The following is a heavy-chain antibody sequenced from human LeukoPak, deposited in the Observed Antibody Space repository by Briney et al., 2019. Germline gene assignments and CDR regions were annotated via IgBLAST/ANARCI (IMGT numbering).Heavy chain of an antibody. CDR1: GYTFTSYG. J-gene: IGHJ4*02. V-gene: IGHV1-18*01. Sequence: GASVRVSCKASGYTFTSYGMNWVRQAPGEGPECMGWSSPYNGNTKYAGKFQGRVTMTTDTSTSTAYMELTSLGFDASAVYYCSREWRDCDGGCVTGHFDYWGQGTLVTVSS. D-gene: IGHD2-21*01. CDR3: SREWRDCDGGCVTGHFDY. CDR2: SSPYNGNT.